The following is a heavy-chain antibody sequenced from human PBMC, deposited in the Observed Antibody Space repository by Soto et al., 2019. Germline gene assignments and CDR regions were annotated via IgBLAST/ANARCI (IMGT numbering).Heavy chain of an antibody. CDR3: ARDQADANWFDP. V-gene: IGHV4-31*03. CDR2: IYYSGST. CDR1: GGSISSGGYY. J-gene: IGHJ5*02. Sequence: SQTLSLTCTVSGGSISSGGYYWSWIRQHPGKGLEWIGYIYYSGSTYYNPSLKSRVTISVDTSKNQFSLKLSSVTAADTAVYYCARDQADANWFDPWGQGTLVTVSS.